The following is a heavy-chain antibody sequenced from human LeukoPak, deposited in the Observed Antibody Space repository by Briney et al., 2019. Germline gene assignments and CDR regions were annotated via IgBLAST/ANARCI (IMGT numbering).Heavy chain of an antibody. CDR2: IYTSGST. Sequence: PSETLSLTCTVSGGTISSYYLSWIRQPAGKGLEWIGRIYTSGSTNYNPSLKSRVTMSVDTSKNQFSLKLSSVTAADTAVYYSARERVVAATIFDYWGQGTLVTVSS. D-gene: IGHD2-15*01. CDR1: GGTISSYY. CDR3: ARERVVAATIFDY. J-gene: IGHJ4*02. V-gene: IGHV4-4*07.